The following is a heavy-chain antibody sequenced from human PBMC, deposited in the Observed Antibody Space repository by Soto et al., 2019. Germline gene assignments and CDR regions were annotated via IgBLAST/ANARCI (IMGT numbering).Heavy chain of an antibody. V-gene: IGHV3-23*01. J-gene: IGHJ4*02. CDR2: ISGSGGST. CDR1: GFTFSSYA. Sequence: PGGSLRLSCAASGFTFSSYAMSWVRQAPGKGLEWVSAISGSGGSTYYADSVKGRFTISRDNSKNTLYLQMNSLRAEDTAVYYCAKDLSPSYYGSGNSPIDYWGQGTLVTVSS. D-gene: IGHD3-10*01. CDR3: AKDLSPSYYGSGNSPIDY.